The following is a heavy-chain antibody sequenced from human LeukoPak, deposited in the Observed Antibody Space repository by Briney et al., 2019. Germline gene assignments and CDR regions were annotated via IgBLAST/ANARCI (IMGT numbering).Heavy chain of an antibody. Sequence: GGSLRLSCAASGFTFSSYAMHWVRQAPGKGLEWVAVISYDGSNKYYADSVKGRFTISRDNSKNTLYLQMNSLRAEDTAVYYCATAYIAVASDYWGQGTLVTVSS. CDR3: ATAYIAVASDY. J-gene: IGHJ4*02. D-gene: IGHD6-19*01. CDR2: ISYDGSNK. CDR1: GFTFSSYA. V-gene: IGHV3-30-3*01.